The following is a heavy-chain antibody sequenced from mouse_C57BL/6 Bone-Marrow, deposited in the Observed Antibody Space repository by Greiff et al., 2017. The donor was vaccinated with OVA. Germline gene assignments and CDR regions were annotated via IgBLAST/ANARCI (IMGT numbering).Heavy chain of an antibody. Sequence: DVMLVESGGGLVKPGGSLKLSCAASGFTFSSYTMSWVRQTPEKRLEWVATISGGGGNTYYPDSVKGRFTISRDNAKNTLYLQMSSLRSEDTALYYCARHLDGYSYYFDYWGQGTTLTVSS. CDR2: ISGGGGNT. CDR3: ARHLDGYSYYFDY. CDR1: GFTFSSYT. D-gene: IGHD2-3*01. V-gene: IGHV5-9*01. J-gene: IGHJ2*01.